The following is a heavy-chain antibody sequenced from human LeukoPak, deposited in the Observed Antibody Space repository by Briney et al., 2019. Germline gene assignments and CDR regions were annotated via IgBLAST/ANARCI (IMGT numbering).Heavy chain of an antibody. CDR2: ISYDGSHK. J-gene: IGHJ3*02. D-gene: IGHD4/OR15-4a*01. CDR3: ARANGAFDI. CDR1: GFTFSSYA. V-gene: IGHV3-30*04. Sequence: GGSLRLSCAASGFTFSSYAMHWVRQAPGKGLEWVAVISYDGSHKYYADSVKGRFTISRDNSKNTLYLQMNSLRAEDTAVYYCARANGAFDIWGQGTMVTVSS.